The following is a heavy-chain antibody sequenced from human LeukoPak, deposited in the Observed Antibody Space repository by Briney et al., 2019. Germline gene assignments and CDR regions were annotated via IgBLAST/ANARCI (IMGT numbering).Heavy chain of an antibody. D-gene: IGHD3-9*01. CDR3: ARNRVAAYYDILTGYPRAFDI. J-gene: IGHJ3*02. V-gene: IGHV5-51*01. Sequence: GESLKISCKGSGYSFTSYWIGWVRQMPGKGLEWMGIIYPGDSDTRYSPSFQGQVTISADKSISTAYLQWSSLKASDTAMYYCARNRVAAYYDILTGYPRAFDIWGQGTMVTVSS. CDR1: GYSFTSYW. CDR2: IYPGDSDT.